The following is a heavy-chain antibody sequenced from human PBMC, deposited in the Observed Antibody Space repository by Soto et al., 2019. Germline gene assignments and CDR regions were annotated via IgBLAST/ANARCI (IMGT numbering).Heavy chain of an antibody. J-gene: IGHJ4*02. Sequence: GESLKISCAASGFMFNDYALTWVRQPPGRGLEWVSSISGSGGNTNYADSVKGRFTISRDSSRNMLYVQMNSLRAEDTAVYYCAKGALTSNFDYWGQGTLDTVSS. D-gene: IGHD2-2*01. V-gene: IGHV3-23*01. CDR1: GFMFNDYA. CDR3: AKGALTSNFDY. CDR2: ISGSGGNT.